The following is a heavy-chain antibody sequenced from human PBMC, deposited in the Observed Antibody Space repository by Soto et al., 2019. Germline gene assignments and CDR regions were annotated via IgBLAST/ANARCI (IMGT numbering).Heavy chain of an antibody. CDR1: GGSFSGYY. CDR3: ATASPVVAATRRNWFDP. D-gene: IGHD2-15*01. V-gene: IGHV4-34*01. Sequence: PSLTCAVYGGSFSGYYWSWIRQPPGKGLEWIGEINHSGSTNYNPSLKSRVTISVDTSKNQFSLKLSSVTAADTAVYYCATASPVVAATRRNWFDPWGQGTLVTVSS. J-gene: IGHJ5*02. CDR2: INHSGST.